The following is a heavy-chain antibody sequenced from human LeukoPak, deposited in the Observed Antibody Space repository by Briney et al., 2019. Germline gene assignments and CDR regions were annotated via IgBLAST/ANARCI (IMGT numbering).Heavy chain of an antibody. CDR2: FHTSGST. D-gene: IGHD4-17*01. V-gene: IGHV4-61*02. CDR1: GGSISSGSYY. CDR3: ARGNYGDYKYYYYYYMDV. Sequence: SETLSLTCTVSGGSISSGSYYWCWIRQPAGKGLEWIGRFHTSGSTNYNPSLKSRVTISVDTSKNQFSLKLSSVTAADTAVYYCARGNYGDYKYYYYYYMDVWGKGTTVTVSS. J-gene: IGHJ6*03.